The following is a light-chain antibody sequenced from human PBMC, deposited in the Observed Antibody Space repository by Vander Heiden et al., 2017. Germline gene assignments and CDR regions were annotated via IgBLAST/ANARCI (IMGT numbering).Light chain of an antibody. CDR1: SSDVGGHNY. V-gene: IGLV2-14*01. CDR3: SSYTSSSTLYV. J-gene: IGLJ1*01. CDR2: DVS. Sequence: QSALTQPAPVSGSPGQSTTISCTGTSSDVGGHNYVSWYQQHPGKAPKLMIYDVSNRPSGVSNRFSGSKSGNTASLTISGLQAEDEADYYCSSYTSSSTLYVFGTGTKVTVL.